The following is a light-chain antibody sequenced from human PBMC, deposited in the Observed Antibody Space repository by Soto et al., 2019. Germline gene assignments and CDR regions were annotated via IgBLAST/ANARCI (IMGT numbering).Light chain of an antibody. J-gene: IGKJ1*01. Sequence: EIVMTQSPATLSVSPGERATLSCRASQSVSSDLAWYHQKPGQAPRLLIYSASTRATGIPARFSGSGSGTEFTLTINSLQSEDFAVYYCQQYNNWPRTFGQGTQVEI. V-gene: IGKV3-15*01. CDR2: SAS. CDR1: QSVSSD. CDR3: QQYNNWPRT.